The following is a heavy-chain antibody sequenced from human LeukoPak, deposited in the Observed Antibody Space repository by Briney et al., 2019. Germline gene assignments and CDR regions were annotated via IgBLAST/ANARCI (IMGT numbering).Heavy chain of an antibody. Sequence: PGGSLRLSCAASGFTFDDYAMHWVRKPPGKGLEWVSLISGDGGSTYYADSVKGRFTISRDNSKNSLYLQMNSLRTEDTALYYCAKDSSRWLQSYFDYWGQGTLVTVSS. CDR1: GFTFDDYA. D-gene: IGHD5-24*01. CDR2: ISGDGGST. CDR3: AKDSSRWLQSYFDY. J-gene: IGHJ4*02. V-gene: IGHV3-43*02.